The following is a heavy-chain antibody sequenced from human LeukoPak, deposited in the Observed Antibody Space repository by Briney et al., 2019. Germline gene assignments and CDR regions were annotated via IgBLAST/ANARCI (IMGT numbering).Heavy chain of an antibody. V-gene: IGHV4-59*08. CDR2: ICYSGST. CDR3: ASTRWLASGFDY. CDR1: GGSISSYY. Sequence: SETLSLTCTVSGGSISSYYWSWIRQPPGKGLEWIGYICYSGSTNYNPSLKSRVTISVDTSKNQFSLKLSSVTAADTAVYYCASTRWLASGFDYWGQGTLVTVSS. D-gene: IGHD6-19*01. J-gene: IGHJ4*02.